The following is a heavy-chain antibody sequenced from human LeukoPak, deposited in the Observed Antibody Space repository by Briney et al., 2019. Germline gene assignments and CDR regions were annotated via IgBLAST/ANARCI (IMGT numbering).Heavy chain of an antibody. CDR1: GFTFSNYA. J-gene: IGHJ4*02. CDR2: ISGSGGST. Sequence: GGSLRLSCAAAGFTFSNYAMTWVRQAPGRGLEWVSSISGSGGSTYYADSVKGRFTISRDNSKNTLYLQMYSLRAEDTAVYYCARGYVDTVMGSGPAPHFDYWGQGTLVTVSS. D-gene: IGHD5-18*01. CDR3: ARGYVDTVMGSGPAPHFDY. V-gene: IGHV3-23*01.